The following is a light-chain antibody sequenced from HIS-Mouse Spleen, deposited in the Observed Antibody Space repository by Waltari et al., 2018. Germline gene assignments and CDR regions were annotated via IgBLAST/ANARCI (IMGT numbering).Light chain of an antibody. CDR2: KVS. CDR3: MQGTHWPYT. V-gene: IGKV2-30*02. Sequence: DVVMTQSPLSLPVTLGQPASISCRSSQSLVHSDGNTYLNSFQQRPGQSPRRLIYKVSNRDSGVPARFSGSGSGTDFTLKISRVEAEDVGVYYCMQGTHWPYTFGQGTKLEIK. CDR1: QSLVHSDGNTY. J-gene: IGKJ2*01.